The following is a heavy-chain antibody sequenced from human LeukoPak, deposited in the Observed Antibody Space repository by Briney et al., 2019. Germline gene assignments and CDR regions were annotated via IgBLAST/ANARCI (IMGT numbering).Heavy chain of an antibody. J-gene: IGHJ3*02. Sequence: PSETLSLTCTVSGGSISSHYWSWIRQPPGKGLEWVGYIYYSGSTNYNPSLKSRVTISVDTSKNQFSLKLSSVTAADTAVYYCARDYYDSRGEAFDIWGQGTMVTVSS. CDR3: ARDYYDSRGEAFDI. CDR1: GGSISSHY. CDR2: IYYSGST. V-gene: IGHV4-59*11. D-gene: IGHD3-22*01.